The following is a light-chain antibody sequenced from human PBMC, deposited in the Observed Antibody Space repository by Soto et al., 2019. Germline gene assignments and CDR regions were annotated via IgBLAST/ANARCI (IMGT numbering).Light chain of an antibody. CDR2: EVS. CDR1: SSDVGSYNL. CDR3: CSYAGSSTFGVV. V-gene: IGLV2-23*02. J-gene: IGLJ2*01. Sequence: QSALTQPASVSGSPGQSITISCTGTSSDVGSYNLVSWYQQHPGKAPKLMIYEVSERPSGVSNRFSGSKFGNTASLTISGLQAEDESDYYCCSYAGSSTFGVVFGGGTKLTVL.